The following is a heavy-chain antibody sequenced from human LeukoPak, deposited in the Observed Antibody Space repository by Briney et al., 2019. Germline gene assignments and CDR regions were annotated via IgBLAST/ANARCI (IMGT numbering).Heavy chain of an antibody. CDR2: IQNDGSTK. V-gene: IGHV3-30*02. CDR3: ARGVNYAFDY. D-gene: IGHD3-16*01. CDR1: GFTFTTYA. Sequence: GGSLRLSCAASGFTFTTYAMDWVRQAPGKGLEWVAFIQNDGSTKFYADSVKGRFTISRDDSKKTFYLQMDSLRPDDTAVYYCARGVNYAFDYWGQGTLVTVSS. J-gene: IGHJ4*02.